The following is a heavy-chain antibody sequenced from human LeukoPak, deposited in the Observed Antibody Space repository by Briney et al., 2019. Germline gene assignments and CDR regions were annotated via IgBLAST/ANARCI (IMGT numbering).Heavy chain of an antibody. CDR3: ASSPRDPSYSGSLGCFDY. CDR2: ISYDGSNK. V-gene: IGHV3-30*03. D-gene: IGHD1-26*01. Sequence: GGSLRLSCAASGFTFSSYGMHWVRQAPGKGLEWVAVISYDGSNKYYADSVKGRFTISRDNSKNTLYLQMNSLRAEDTAVYYCASSPRDPSYSGSLGCFDYWGQGTLVTVSS. J-gene: IGHJ4*02. CDR1: GFTFSSYG.